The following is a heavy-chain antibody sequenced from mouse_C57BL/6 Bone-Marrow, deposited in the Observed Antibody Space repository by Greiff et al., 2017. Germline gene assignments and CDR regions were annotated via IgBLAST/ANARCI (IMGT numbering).Heavy chain of an antibody. CDR1: GFTFSSYA. Sequence: EVQLVESGEGLVKPGGSLKLSCAASGFTFSSYAMSWVRQTPEKRLEWVAYISSGGDYIYYADTVKGRFTISRDNARNTLYLQMSSLKSEDTAMYYCTRDWRVYYYGSSPWFAYWGQGTLVTVSA. V-gene: IGHV5-9-1*02. CDR2: ISSGGDYI. J-gene: IGHJ3*01. D-gene: IGHD1-1*01. CDR3: TRDWRVYYYGSSPWFAY.